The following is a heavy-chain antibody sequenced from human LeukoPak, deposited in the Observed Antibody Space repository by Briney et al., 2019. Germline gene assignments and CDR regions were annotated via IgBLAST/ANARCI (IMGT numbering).Heavy chain of an antibody. V-gene: IGHV3-7*01. J-gene: IGHJ4*02. CDR2: IKQDGSEK. CDR3: ARTYSSSWYVFFDY. D-gene: IGHD6-13*01. Sequence: RRSLTLACAAAGFTLSSDWTSWVRHAPGKGLEWVANIKQDGSEKYYVDSVKGRFTISRDNDKNSLYLQMNSVRAEDTAVYYCARTYSSSWYVFFDYWGQGTLVTVSS. CDR1: GFTLSSDW.